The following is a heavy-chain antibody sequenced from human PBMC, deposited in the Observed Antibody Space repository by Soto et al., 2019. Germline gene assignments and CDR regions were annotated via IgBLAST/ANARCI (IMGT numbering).Heavy chain of an antibody. J-gene: IGHJ6*02. CDR3: AMVDNYVTPTPQDV. CDR2: ISPDTGNT. D-gene: IGHD3-16*01. V-gene: IGHV1-18*01. Sequence: QVQLVQSGDEVKKPGASVKVSCKASGYIFVNYAIAWVRPAPGQGFGWMGWISPDTGNTHSASKVQGRLTMTTDTSTSTAYLDLGSLTSDDTAVYYCAMVDNYVTPTPQDVWGQGTTVTVSS. CDR1: GYIFVNYA.